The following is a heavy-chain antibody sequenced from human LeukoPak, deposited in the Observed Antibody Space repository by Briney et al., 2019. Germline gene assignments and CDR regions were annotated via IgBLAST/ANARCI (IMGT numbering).Heavy chain of an antibody. CDR1: GFTFDDYA. J-gene: IGHJ5*02. Sequence: GGSLRLSCAASGFTFDDYAMHWVRQAPGKGLEWVPGISWNSGSIGYADSVKGRFTISRDNAKNSLYLQMNSLRAEDTALYYCAVSSSWYYNWFDPWGQGTLVTVSS. V-gene: IGHV3-9*01. CDR2: ISWNSGSI. D-gene: IGHD6-13*01. CDR3: AVSSSWYYNWFDP.